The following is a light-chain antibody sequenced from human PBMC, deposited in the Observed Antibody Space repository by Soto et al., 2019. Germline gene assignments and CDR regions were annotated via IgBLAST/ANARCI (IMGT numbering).Light chain of an antibody. Sequence: DIQMTQSPSSLSASIGDRVTITCRASQGINNYLAWYQQKPGKVPKLLIYAAFTLQSGVPSRFSGSGSGTDFTLTISRLQPEDVATYFCQNYNSAPNTFGPGTKVDIK. V-gene: IGKV1-27*01. J-gene: IGKJ3*01. CDR1: QGINNY. CDR2: AAF. CDR3: QNYNSAPNT.